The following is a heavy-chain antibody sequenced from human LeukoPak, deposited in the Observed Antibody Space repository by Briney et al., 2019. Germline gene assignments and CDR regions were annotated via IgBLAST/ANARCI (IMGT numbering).Heavy chain of an antibody. CDR2: IYYSGST. Sequence: SETLSLTCTVSGVSISSSSYYWGWIRQPPGKGLEWIGSIYYSGSTYYNPSLKSRVTISVDASKNQFSLKLSSVTAADTAVYYCARWGVNFDYWGQGTLVTVSS. V-gene: IGHV4-39*07. J-gene: IGHJ4*02. CDR1: GVSISSSSYY. D-gene: IGHD3-16*01. CDR3: ARWGVNFDY.